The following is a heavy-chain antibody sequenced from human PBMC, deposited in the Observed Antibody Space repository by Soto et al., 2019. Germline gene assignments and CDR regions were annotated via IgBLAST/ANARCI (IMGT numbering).Heavy chain of an antibody. J-gene: IGHJ4*02. CDR3: TKANRYCSGANCFTFDY. CDR2: FSSGGGGT. CDR1: GFTFSNYA. V-gene: IGHV3-23*01. Sequence: GGSLRLSCTASGFTFSNYAMSWVRQAPGKGLEWVSTFSSGGGGTYYADSVKGRFTISRDNSKNTLSLQMNSLRAEDTAAYYCTKANRYCSGANCFTFDYWGLGTLVNVSS. D-gene: IGHD2-15*01.